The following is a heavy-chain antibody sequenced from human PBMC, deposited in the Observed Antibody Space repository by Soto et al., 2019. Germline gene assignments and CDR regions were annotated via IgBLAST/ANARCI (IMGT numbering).Heavy chain of an antibody. CDR1: GGSISSGGYS. D-gene: IGHD5-12*01. CDR2: IYHSGST. CDR3: AAGGGLPRYY. J-gene: IGHJ4*02. V-gene: IGHV4-30-2*01. Sequence: QLQLQESGSGLVKPSQTLSLTCAVSGGSISSGGYSWSWIRQPPGKGLEWIGYIYHSGSTYYNPSLHSRVTISVDRSKNQCSLKLSSVPAADTAVYYCAAGGGLPRYYWGQGTLVTVSS.